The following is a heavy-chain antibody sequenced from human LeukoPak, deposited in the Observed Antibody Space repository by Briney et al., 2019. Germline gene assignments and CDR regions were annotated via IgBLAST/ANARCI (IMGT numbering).Heavy chain of an antibody. CDR2: IESKTGGGTT. D-gene: IGHD1-1*01. V-gene: IGHV3-15*04. J-gene: IGHJ4*02. CDR3: TTTEGTGTTGLFDY. Sequence: PGVPHRLSCAASVFTFSNAWMSWVRQAPGKGLEWVGRIESKTGGGTTDYAAPVKGRFTISRDDSKNTLYLQMNSLKTEDTAVYYCTTTEGTGTTGLFDYWGQGTLVTVSS. CDR1: VFTFSNAW.